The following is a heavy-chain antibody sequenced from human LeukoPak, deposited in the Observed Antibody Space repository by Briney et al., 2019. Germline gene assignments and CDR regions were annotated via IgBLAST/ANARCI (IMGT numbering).Heavy chain of an antibody. CDR1: GGTFSSYA. D-gene: IGHD1-7*01. Sequence: SVEVSCKASGGTFSSYAISWVRQAPGQGLEWMGRIIPIFGTANYAQKFRGRVTITTDESTSTAYMELSSLRSEDTAVYYCARDSDWNYERPYYMDVWGKGTTVTVSS. J-gene: IGHJ6*03. CDR3: ARDSDWNYERPYYMDV. CDR2: IIPIFGTA. V-gene: IGHV1-69*05.